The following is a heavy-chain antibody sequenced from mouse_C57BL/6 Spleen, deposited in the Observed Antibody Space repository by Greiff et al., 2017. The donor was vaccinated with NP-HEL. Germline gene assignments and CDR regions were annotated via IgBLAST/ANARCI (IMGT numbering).Heavy chain of an antibody. CDR3: AREYYGSSPPFAY. J-gene: IGHJ3*01. CDR2: IYPSDSET. V-gene: IGHV1-61*01. Sequence: QVQLQQSGAELVRPGSSVKLSCKASGYTFTSYWMDWVKQRPGQGLEWIGNIYPSDSETHYNQKFKDKATLTVDKSSSTAYMQLSSLTSEDSAVYYCAREYYGSSPPFAYWGQGTLVTVSA. CDR1: GYTFTSYW. D-gene: IGHD1-1*01.